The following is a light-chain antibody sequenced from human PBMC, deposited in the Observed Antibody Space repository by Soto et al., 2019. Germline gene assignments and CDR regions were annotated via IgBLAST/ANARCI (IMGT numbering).Light chain of an antibody. CDR2: DVT. CDR3: KSYTSSNTLV. J-gene: IGLJ2*01. CDR1: SNDVGGYNF. Sequence: QSALTQSASVSGSPGQSITISCTGTSNDVGGYNFVSWYQHHPGKAPKLMIYDVTNRPSGVSNRFSGSKSGNTASLTISGLQAEDEADYYCKSYTSSNTLVFGGGTKLTVL. V-gene: IGLV2-14*03.